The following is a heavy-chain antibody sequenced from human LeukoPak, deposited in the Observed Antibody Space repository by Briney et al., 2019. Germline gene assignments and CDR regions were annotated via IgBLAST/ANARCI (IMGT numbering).Heavy chain of an antibody. CDR3: ARGGVRPIWFGEAHDY. Sequence: SVQVSCQASGCAFPSYGMSWVRLAPGHGLEGMGWISAYHGNTNYVQQLQRRVTTTTDTSTSTAYMERRSLRSDDTAVYYCARGGVRPIWFGEAHDYWGQGTLVTVSS. D-gene: IGHD3-10*01. J-gene: IGHJ4*02. CDR2: ISAYHGNT. CDR1: GCAFPSYG. V-gene: IGHV1-18*01.